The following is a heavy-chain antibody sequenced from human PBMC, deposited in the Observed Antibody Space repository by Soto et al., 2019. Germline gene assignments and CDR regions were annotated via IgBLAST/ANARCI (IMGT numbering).Heavy chain of an antibody. Sequence: SETLSLTCTVSGGSISSSSYYWGWIRQPPGKGLEWIGSIYYSGSTYYNPSLKSRVTISVDTSKNQFSLKLSSVTAADTAVYYCARARKYSIIAVAGVRASAFDIWGQGTMVTVSS. CDR3: ARARKYSIIAVAGVRASAFDI. V-gene: IGHV4-39*01. CDR2: IYYSGST. CDR1: GGSISSSSYY. J-gene: IGHJ3*02. D-gene: IGHD6-19*01.